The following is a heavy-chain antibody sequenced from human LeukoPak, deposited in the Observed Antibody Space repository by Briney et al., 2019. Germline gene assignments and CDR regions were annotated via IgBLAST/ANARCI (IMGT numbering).Heavy chain of an antibody. CDR1: GFTFSSYG. Sequence: GGSLRLSCAASGFTFSSYGMHWVRQAPGKGLEWVAFIRYDGSNKYYADSVKGRFTISRDNSKNTLYLQMNSLRAEGTAVYYCAKNYRHSSSSLYFDYWGQGTLVTVSS. D-gene: IGHD6-6*01. CDR2: IRYDGSNK. CDR3: AKNYRHSSSSLYFDY. J-gene: IGHJ4*02. V-gene: IGHV3-30*02.